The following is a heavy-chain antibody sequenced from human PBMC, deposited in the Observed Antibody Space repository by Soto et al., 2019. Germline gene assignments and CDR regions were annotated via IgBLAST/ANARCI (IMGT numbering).Heavy chain of an antibody. D-gene: IGHD4-4*01. CDR1: GFTFSNSG. J-gene: IGHJ6*02. CDR3: AKLLHNSYYNVMDV. Sequence: GGSLRLSCAASGFTFSNSGMRWVRQAPGQGLEWVSSIGPSGNTYYSGAVKGRFTISRDISKNTLFLQMDSLRAEDTATYYCAKLLHNSYYNVMDVWGQGTTVTVSS. CDR2: IGPSGNT. V-gene: IGHV3-23*01.